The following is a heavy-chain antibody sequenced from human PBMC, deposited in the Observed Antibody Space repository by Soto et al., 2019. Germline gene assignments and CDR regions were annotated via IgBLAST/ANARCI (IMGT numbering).Heavy chain of an antibody. CDR1: GYTFTGYY. J-gene: IGHJ6*02. V-gene: IGHV1-2*04. D-gene: IGHD3-3*01. CDR2: INPNSGGT. CDR3: ARGGRVLRFLEWLLGGMDV. Sequence: ASVKVSCKASGYTFTGYYMHWVRQAPGQGLEWMGWINPNSGGTNYAQKFQGWVTMTRDTSISTAYMELSRLRSDDTAVYYCARGGRVLRFLEWLLGGMDVWGQGTTVTVSS.